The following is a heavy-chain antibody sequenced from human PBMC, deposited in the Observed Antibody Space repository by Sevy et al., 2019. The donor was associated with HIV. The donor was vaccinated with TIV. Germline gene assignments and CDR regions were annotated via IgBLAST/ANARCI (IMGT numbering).Heavy chain of an antibody. CDR1: GFTFNSYA. CDR2: LSGGGEST. J-gene: IGHJ3*02. V-gene: IGHV3-23*01. D-gene: IGHD3-10*01. Sequence: GGSLRLSCAASGFTFNSYAMSWVRQAPGTGLEWVSGLSGGGESTYYADSLEGRFTISRDNSKNTLYLQMNSLRAEDTAIYYCAKVGPVVRGVITDAFDIWGQGTMVTVSS. CDR3: AKVGPVVRGVITDAFDI.